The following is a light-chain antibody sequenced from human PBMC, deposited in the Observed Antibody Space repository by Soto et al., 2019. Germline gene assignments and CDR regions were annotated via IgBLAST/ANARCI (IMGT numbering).Light chain of an antibody. J-gene: IGKJ5*01. V-gene: IGKV1-39*01. Sequence: IQMTQSPSSLSASVGDRVSITCRASQSIGTHLNWYLQKPGRAPKLLIYGASNLQSGVPPRFSGSGSGTGFTLTISSLQPEDFATYYCQQSYNTPNFGQGTRLEIK. CDR1: QSIGTH. CDR2: GAS. CDR3: QQSYNTPN.